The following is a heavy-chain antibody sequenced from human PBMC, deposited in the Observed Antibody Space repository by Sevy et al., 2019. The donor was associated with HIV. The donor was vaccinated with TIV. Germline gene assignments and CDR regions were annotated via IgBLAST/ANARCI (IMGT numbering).Heavy chain of an antibody. Sequence: ASMKVSCKASGYTFTSYYMHWVRQAPGQGLEWMGIINPSGGSTSYAQKFQGRVTMTRDTSTSTVYMELSSLRSEDTAVYYCARDSNYGVTYYYYGMDVWGQGTTVTVSS. CDR1: GYTFTSYY. J-gene: IGHJ6*02. V-gene: IGHV1-46*01. D-gene: IGHD4-17*01. CDR3: ARDSNYGVTYYYYGMDV. CDR2: INPSGGST.